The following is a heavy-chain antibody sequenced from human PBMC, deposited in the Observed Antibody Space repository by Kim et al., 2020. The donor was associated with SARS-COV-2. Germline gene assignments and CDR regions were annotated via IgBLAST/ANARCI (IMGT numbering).Heavy chain of an antibody. J-gene: IGHJ4*02. CDR3: AREVAGNCDF. Sequence: GGSLRLSCAASGFTFNTYAMHWVRQAPGKGLEWVAVIWSNEVITYYADSVNGRFTVSRDNSKSTLYLQMNTVRAEDTAVYFCAREVAGNCDFWGQGTLVTVSP. CDR2: IWSNEVIT. V-gene: IGHV3-33*01. CDR1: GFTFNTYA. D-gene: IGHD6-19*01.